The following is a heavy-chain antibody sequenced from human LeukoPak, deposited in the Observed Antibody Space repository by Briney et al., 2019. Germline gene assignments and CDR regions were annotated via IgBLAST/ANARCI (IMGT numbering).Heavy chain of an antibody. D-gene: IGHD5-18*01. CDR1: GYIFTSYW. V-gene: IGHV5-51*01. CDR3: ARRGYSYGDPIDF. Sequence: GESLKISCKGSGYIFTSYWIGWVRQMPGKGLEWMGIIYPGDSDTRYSPSFQGQVTISADKSISTAYLQWSSLKASDAAMYYCARRGYSYGDPIDFWGQGTLVTVSS. CDR2: IYPGDSDT. J-gene: IGHJ4*02.